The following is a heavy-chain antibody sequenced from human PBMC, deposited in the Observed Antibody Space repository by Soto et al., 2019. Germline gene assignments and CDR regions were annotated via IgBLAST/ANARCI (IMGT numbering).Heavy chain of an antibody. D-gene: IGHD5-18*01. V-gene: IGHV1-69*06. CDR3: ARSPNTAMVGGLFYY. Sequence: QVQLVQSGAEVKKPGSSVKVSCKASGGTFSSYAISWVRQAPGQGLEWMGGIIPILGTANYGQNFQGRVTNPADKTTSTAYMELSSLRSEDTAVYYCARSPNTAMVGGLFYYWGQGTLVTVSS. CDR2: IIPILGTA. CDR1: GGTFSSYA. J-gene: IGHJ4*02.